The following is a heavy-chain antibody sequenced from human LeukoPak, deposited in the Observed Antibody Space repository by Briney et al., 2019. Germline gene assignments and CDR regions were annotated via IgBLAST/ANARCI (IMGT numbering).Heavy chain of an antibody. CDR3: ARSGETTIAYLD. Sequence: SETLSLTCAVSVGSFSSYHWSWIRQPPGKGLEWIGEINRSGSTHYNPSLKSRVTISVDASKNHFSLELSSVTAAGTAVYFCARSGETTIAYLDWGQGTLVTVSS. V-gene: IGHV4-34*01. J-gene: IGHJ4*02. CDR1: VGSFSSYH. CDR2: INRSGST. D-gene: IGHD1/OR15-1a*01.